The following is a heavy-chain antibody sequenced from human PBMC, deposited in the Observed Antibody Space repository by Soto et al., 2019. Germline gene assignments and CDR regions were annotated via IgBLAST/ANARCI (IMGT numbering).Heavy chain of an antibody. CDR1: GGTISSSSW. V-gene: IGHV4-4*02. D-gene: IGHD3-16*01. CDR3: ASINHYARGSFWLDP. CDR2: IYHSGST. Sequence: TMCRTCAVSGGTISSSSWWSWVRQSPGNGLEWIGEIYHSGSTNYNPCLKSRVTISVDKSKNQFSLKLSSVTAADTAVYYCASINHYARGSFWLDPWGQETMVNVSA. J-gene: IGHJ5*02.